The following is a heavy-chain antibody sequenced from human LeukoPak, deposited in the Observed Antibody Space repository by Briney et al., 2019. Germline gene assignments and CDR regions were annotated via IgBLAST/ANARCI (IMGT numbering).Heavy chain of an antibody. Sequence: ASVTVSCKASGYTFTGYYMNWVRQAPGQGLEWMGLINPGGDNTDYAQNFQGRLTMTSDTSARTVYMELSSLRSEDTAVYYCARIRDGYNDSYDIWGQGTVVTVPS. J-gene: IGHJ3*02. CDR2: INPGGDNT. V-gene: IGHV1-46*01. D-gene: IGHD5-24*01. CDR3: ARIRDGYNDSYDI. CDR1: GYTFTGYY.